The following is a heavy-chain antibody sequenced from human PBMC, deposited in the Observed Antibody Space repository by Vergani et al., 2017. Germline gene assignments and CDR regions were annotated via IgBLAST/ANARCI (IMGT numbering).Heavy chain of an antibody. CDR1: GFSFSSHA. J-gene: IGHJ6*03. CDR3: AKAGSVTSGSLQYNFYMDV. CDR2: ISNDGSKK. V-gene: IGHV3-30*18. D-gene: IGHD3-10*01. Sequence: QVQLAESGGGRVQPGRSLRLSCAASGFSFSSHAIHWVRQAPGKGLECVAVISNDGSKKYYADSVKGRFTISRDNSKNTLDLQMNSLRTQDTAVYYCAKAGSVTSGSLQYNFYMDVWGKGTTVTVSS.